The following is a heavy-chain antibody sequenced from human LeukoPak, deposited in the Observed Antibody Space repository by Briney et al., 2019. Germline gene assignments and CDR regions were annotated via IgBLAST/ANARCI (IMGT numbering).Heavy chain of an antibody. CDR1: GGSVSSGSYY. Sequence: ETLSLTCTVSGGSVSSGSYYWGWIRQPPGTGLEWVGYIYYSGSTNYNPSLKSRVTISVDTSKNQFSLKLSSVTAADTAVYYCASGVVVAATASFDPWGQGTLVTVSS. V-gene: IGHV4-61*01. D-gene: IGHD2-15*01. CDR3: ASGVVVAATASFDP. J-gene: IGHJ5*02. CDR2: IYYSGST.